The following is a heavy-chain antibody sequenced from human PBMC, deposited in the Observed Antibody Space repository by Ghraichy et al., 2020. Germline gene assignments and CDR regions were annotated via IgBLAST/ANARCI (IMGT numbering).Heavy chain of an antibody. V-gene: IGHV3-23*01. CDR3: ARRLRYGAGVFDY. J-gene: IGHJ4*02. Sequence: GGSLRLSCVASGFTFATHAMSWVRQAPGKGLEWVSTISDSAGNTYYADSGKGRFTISRDNSKNTLYLQMNSLRAEDAAVYYCARRLRYGAGVFDYWGQGTLVTVSS. D-gene: IGHD4-17*01. CDR1: GFTFATHA. CDR2: ISDSAGNT.